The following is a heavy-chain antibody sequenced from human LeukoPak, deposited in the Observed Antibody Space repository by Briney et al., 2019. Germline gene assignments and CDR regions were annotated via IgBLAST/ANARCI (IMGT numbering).Heavy chain of an antibody. J-gene: IGHJ4*02. CDR3: ARAGGIVVVPAAPNDY. V-gene: IGHV1-18*01. CDR1: GYTFTSYG. Sequence: ASVKVSCKASGYTFTSYGISWVRQAPGQGLEWMGWISAYNGNTNYAQKLQGRVTMTTDTSTSTAYMELRGLRSDDTTVYYCARAGGIVVVPAAPNDYWGQGTLVTVSS. CDR2: ISAYNGNT. D-gene: IGHD2-2*01.